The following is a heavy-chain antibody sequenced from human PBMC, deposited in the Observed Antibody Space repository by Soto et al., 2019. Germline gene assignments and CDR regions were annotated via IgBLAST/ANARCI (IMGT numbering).Heavy chain of an antibody. Sequence: SATLSLTCSVSGGSISRYYWSWIRQPPGKGVEWIGYIYYSGSTNYNPSLKSRVTISVDTSKNQFSLKLSSVTAADTAVYYCAKGEVGSKYSSSWYLAPHFEYWGQGTLVTDSS. J-gene: IGHJ4*02. CDR3: AKGEVGSKYSSSWYLAPHFEY. V-gene: IGHV4-59*01. D-gene: IGHD6-13*01. CDR2: IYYSGST. CDR1: GGSISRYY.